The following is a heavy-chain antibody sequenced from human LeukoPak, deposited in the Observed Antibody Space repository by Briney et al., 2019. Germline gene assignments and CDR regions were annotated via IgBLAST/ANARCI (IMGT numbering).Heavy chain of an antibody. V-gene: IGHV3-30*03. CDR2: ISYDGNEK. Sequence: GGSLRLSCAASGFTFSSFAMHWVRQAPGKGLEWVAVISYDGNEKYYADSVKGRFTISRDGSKNTLYLQMNSLRAEDTAVYYCARCEDWYFDLWGRGTLVTVSS. J-gene: IGHJ2*01. CDR3: ARCEDWYFDL. CDR1: GFTFSSFA.